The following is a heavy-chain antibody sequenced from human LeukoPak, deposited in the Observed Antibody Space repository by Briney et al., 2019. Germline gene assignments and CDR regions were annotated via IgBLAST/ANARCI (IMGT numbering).Heavy chain of an antibody. D-gene: IGHD6-19*01. V-gene: IGHV4-4*07. CDR2: IYTSGST. Sequence: SETLSLTCTVSGGSISNDYWSWIRQPAGKGLEWIGRIYTSGSTNYNPSLKSRVTMSVDTSKNQFSLKLSSVTAADTAVYNCAKGREGSSGWFFDYWGQGTLVTVSS. CDR3: AKGREGSSGWFFDY. J-gene: IGHJ4*02. CDR1: GGSISNDY.